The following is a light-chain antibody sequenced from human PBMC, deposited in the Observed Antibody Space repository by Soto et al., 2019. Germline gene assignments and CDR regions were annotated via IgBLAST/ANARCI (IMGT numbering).Light chain of an antibody. Sequence: IVLTQSPATLSLSPGERATLSCRSSQSVGSYLAWYQQKPGQAPSLLISDTSNRATGVPARFSGSGSGTEFTLTISSLEPEDFAVYYCQQRNTWPRTFGQGTKVEI. CDR2: DTS. CDR1: QSVGSY. J-gene: IGKJ1*01. V-gene: IGKV3-11*01. CDR3: QQRNTWPRT.